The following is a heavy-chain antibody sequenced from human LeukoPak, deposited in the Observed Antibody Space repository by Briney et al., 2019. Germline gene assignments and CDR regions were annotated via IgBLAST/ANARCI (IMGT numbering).Heavy chain of an antibody. Sequence: ASVKVSCKASGYTFTSYGISWVRQAPGQGLEWMRWISAYNGNTNYAQKLQGRVTMTTDTSTSTAYMELRSLRSDDTAVYYCARDVDTAYYFDYWGQGTLVTVSS. CDR2: ISAYNGNT. CDR3: ARDVDTAYYFDY. J-gene: IGHJ4*02. V-gene: IGHV1-18*01. D-gene: IGHD5-18*01. CDR1: GYTFTSYG.